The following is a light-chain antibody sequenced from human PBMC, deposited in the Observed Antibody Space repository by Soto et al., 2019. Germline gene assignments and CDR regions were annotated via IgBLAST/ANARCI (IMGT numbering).Light chain of an antibody. V-gene: IGLV2-14*03. Sequence: QSVLTQPASVSGSPGQSIAISCTGVRTDDADGYDYVSWYQQHPGQAPQLIIYDVSNRPSGVSDRFSGSKSGNTASLTISGLQAEDEAEYYCTSYTSSTPFYAFGTGTKVTVL. CDR2: DVS. CDR1: RTDDADGYDY. J-gene: IGLJ1*01. CDR3: TSYTSSTPFYA.